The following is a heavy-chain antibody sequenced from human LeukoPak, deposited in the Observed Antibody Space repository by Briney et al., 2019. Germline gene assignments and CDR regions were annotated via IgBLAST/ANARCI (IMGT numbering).Heavy chain of an antibody. CDR2: INNNSDNT. V-gene: IGHV3-48*01. J-gene: IGHJ4*02. D-gene: IGHD2-21*01. CDR1: GFTFRNYG. CDR3: ARWGDYDC. Sequence: PGGSLSLSWAASGFTFRNYGRSWVRQAPGKGLEWVSSINNNSDNTYYADSVKGRFTISRDNAKNSLYLQMNSLRAEDTAVYYCARWGDYDCWGQGTLVTVSS.